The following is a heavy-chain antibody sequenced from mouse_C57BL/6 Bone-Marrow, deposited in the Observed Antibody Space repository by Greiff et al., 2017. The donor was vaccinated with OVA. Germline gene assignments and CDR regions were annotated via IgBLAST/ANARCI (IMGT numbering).Heavy chain of an antibody. CDR3: ARENGTYYFDY. J-gene: IGHJ2*01. CDR1: GFTFSDYY. Sequence: DVKLVESEGGLVQPGSSMKLSCTASGFTFSDYYMAWVRQVPEKGLEWVANINYDGSSTYYLDSLKSRFIISRDNAKNILYLQMSSLKSEDTATYYCARENGTYYFDYWGQGTTLTVSS. D-gene: IGHD2-1*01. CDR2: INYDGSST. V-gene: IGHV5-16*01.